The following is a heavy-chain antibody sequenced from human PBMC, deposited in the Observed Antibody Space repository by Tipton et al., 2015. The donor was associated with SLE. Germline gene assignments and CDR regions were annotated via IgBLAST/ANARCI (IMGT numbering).Heavy chain of an antibody. Sequence: TLSLTCTVSGGSISSSSYYWGWIRQPPGKGLEWIGEINHSGSTNYNPSLKSRVTISVDTSKNQFSLKVSSVTAADTAGYYCARRDGYSSIWNWFDPWGQGTLVTVSS. V-gene: IGHV4-39*07. J-gene: IGHJ5*02. CDR3: ARRDGYSSIWNWFDP. CDR1: GGSISSSSYY. D-gene: IGHD6-13*01. CDR2: INHSGST.